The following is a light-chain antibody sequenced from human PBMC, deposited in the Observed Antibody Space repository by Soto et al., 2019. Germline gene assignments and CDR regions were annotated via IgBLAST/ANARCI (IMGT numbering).Light chain of an antibody. V-gene: IGKV3D-15*01. CDR1: QSVSDN. Sequence: IVMTQSPATLSVSPVERVTLSCRASQSVSDNLAWYQQKPGQAPRLLIYGDSTRAAGIPARFSGSGSGTEFTLTISSLQSEDVAIYYCQQYHKWPPSTFGQGTKVDIK. CDR2: GDS. J-gene: IGKJ1*01. CDR3: QQYHKWPPST.